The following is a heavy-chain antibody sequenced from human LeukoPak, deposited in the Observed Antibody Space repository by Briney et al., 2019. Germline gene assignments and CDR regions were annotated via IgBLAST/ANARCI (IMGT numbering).Heavy chain of an antibody. CDR1: GGSISSSSYY. CDR3: AINEYSSSLPPYYYYYGMDV. J-gene: IGHJ6*02. CDR2: IYYSGST. D-gene: IGHD6-6*01. Sequence: SETLSLTCTVSGGSISSSSYYWGWIRQPPGKGLEWIGSIYYSGSTYYNPSLKSRVTISVDTSKNQFSLKLSSVTAADTAVYYCAINEYSSSLPPYYYYYGMDVWGQGTTVTVSS. V-gene: IGHV4-39*01.